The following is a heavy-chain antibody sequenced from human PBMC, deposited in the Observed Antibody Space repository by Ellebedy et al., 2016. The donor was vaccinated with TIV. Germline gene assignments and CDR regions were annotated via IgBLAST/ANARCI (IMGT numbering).Heavy chain of an antibody. J-gene: IGHJ4*02. Sequence: MPSETLSLTCAVSGGSISSGGYSWSWIRQPPGKGLEWIGYIYHSGSTYYNPSLKSRVTISVDRSKNQFSLKLSSVTAADTAVYYCARGDGGYSSGWYIDYWGQGTLVTVSS. D-gene: IGHD6-19*01. CDR3: ARGDGGYSSGWYIDY. CDR2: IYHSGST. V-gene: IGHV4-30-2*01. CDR1: GGSISSGGYS.